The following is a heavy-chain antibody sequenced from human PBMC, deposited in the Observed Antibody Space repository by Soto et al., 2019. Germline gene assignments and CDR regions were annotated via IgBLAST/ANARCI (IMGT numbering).Heavy chain of an antibody. CDR3: ARPGNDYGDYGHGENDAFDI. V-gene: IGHV1-2*04. CDR2: INPNSGGT. J-gene: IGHJ3*02. Sequence: ASVKVSCKASGYTFTGYYMHWVRQAPGQGLEWMGWINPNSGGTNYAQKFQGWVTMTRDTSISTAYMELSRLRSDDTAMYYCARPGNDYGDYGHGENDAFDIWGQGTMVTVSS. D-gene: IGHD4-17*01. CDR1: GYTFTGYY.